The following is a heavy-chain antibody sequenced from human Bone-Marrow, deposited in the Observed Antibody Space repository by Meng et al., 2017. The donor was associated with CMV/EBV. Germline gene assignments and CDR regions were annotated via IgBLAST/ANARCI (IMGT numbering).Heavy chain of an antibody. Sequence: LSLTCAASGFTFSTYTLNWVRQAPGKGLEWVSSISSSRDYIYYADSLKGRFTISRDNAKDPLYLHKNSLRAEDTAVYYCARDSQLVGGMDVWGQGTMVTVSS. D-gene: IGHD6-13*01. CDR2: ISSSRDYI. CDR1: GFTFSTYT. V-gene: IGHV3-21*01. J-gene: IGHJ6*02. CDR3: ARDSQLVGGMDV.